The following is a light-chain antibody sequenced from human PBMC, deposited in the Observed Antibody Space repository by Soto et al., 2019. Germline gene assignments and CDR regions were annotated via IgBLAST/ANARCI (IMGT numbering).Light chain of an antibody. CDR3: QEYSTFS. V-gene: IGKV1-5*01. J-gene: IGKJ1*01. Sequence: DIQMTQSPSTLSASVGDRVTITCRASQSVTTWLAWYQQTPGKAPKLLIYDASRLESGVPSRFSGSGSGTEFTLTIRSLQPDDFATYYCQEYSTFSFGPGTKVEIK. CDR2: DAS. CDR1: QSVTTW.